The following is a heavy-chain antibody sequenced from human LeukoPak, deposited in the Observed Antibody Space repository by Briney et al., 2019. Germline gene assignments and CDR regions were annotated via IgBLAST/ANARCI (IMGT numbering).Heavy chain of an antibody. D-gene: IGHD2/OR15-2a*01. CDR3: ARGTPPSRRFVP. V-gene: IGHV4-34*01. J-gene: IGHJ5*02. Sequence: SETLSLTCAVYGGSFSGYYWSWIRQPPGKGLEWIGEINHSGSTNYDPSPKSRVTITVETSKNQFSLKLSSVTASDTAVYYWARGTPPSRRFVPRGQGTMVTVSS. CDR1: GGSFSGYY. CDR2: INHSGST.